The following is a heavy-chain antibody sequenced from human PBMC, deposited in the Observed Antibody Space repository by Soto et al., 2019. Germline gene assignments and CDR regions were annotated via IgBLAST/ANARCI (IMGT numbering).Heavy chain of an antibody. J-gene: IGHJ5*02. CDR3: ARDRDRHSSGLPSFDP. CDR2: IYYTGAH. CDR1: GGSVSNYY. V-gene: IGHV4-59*02. D-gene: IGHD3-22*01. Sequence: ETLSLTCSVSGGSVSNYYWSWVRQPPGKRLEWFGYIYYTGAHDYNPSLRGRATISVDTSKDQFSLKLTSVTAADTAVYYCARDRDRHSSGLPSFDPWGQGILVTVSS.